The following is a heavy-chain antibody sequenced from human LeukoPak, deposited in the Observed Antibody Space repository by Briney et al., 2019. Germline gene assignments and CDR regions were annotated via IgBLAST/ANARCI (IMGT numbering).Heavy chain of an antibody. J-gene: IGHJ4*02. CDR3: ARHLRAVAGYFDY. V-gene: IGHV4-34*01. Sequence: SETLSLTCAVYGGSFSGYYWSWIRQPPGKGLEWIGEINHSGSTNYNPSLKSRVTISVDTSKNQFSLKLSSVTAADTAVYYCARHLRAVAGYFDYWGQGTLVTVSS. CDR2: INHSGST. CDR1: GGSFSGYY. D-gene: IGHD6-19*01.